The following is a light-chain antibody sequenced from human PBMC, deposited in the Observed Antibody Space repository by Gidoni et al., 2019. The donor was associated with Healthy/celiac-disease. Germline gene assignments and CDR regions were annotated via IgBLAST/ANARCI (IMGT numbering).Light chain of an antibody. J-gene: IGKJ2*01. CDR1: QSVSSN. CDR2: GAS. Sequence: EIVMTQSPATLSVSPGERATLSCRASQSVSSNLAWYQQKPGQASRLLIYGASTRATGIPARFSGSGSGTEFTLTISSLQSEDLAVYYCQQYNNWPPYTFGQGTKLEIK. CDR3: QQYNNWPPYT. V-gene: IGKV3-15*01.